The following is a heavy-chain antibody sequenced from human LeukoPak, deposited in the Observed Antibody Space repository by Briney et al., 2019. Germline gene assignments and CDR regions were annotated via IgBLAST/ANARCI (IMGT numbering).Heavy chain of an antibody. CDR2: ISYDGSNK. V-gene: IGHV3-30*18. D-gene: IGHD3-22*01. Sequence: GGSLRLSCAASGFTFSSYSMNWVRQAPGKGLEWVAVISYDGSNKYYADSVKGRFTISRDNSKNTLYLQMNSLRAEDTAVYYCAKDHPHYYDSSGYYSIGFDYWGQGTLVTVSS. J-gene: IGHJ4*02. CDR3: AKDHPHYYDSSGYYSIGFDY. CDR1: GFTFSSYS.